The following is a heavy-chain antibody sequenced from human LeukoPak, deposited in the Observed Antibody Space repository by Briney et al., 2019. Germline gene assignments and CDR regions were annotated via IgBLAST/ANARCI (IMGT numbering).Heavy chain of an antibody. Sequence: SETLSLTCTVSGGSISSGSYYWSWIRQPAGKGLEWIGRIYTSGSTNYNPSLKSRVTISLDTSKNQFSLRLSSVTAADTAVYYCARHLAYGGNSAWAYWGQGTLVTVSS. J-gene: IGHJ4*02. CDR1: GGSISSGSYY. CDR2: IYTSGST. D-gene: IGHD4-23*01. CDR3: ARHLAYGGNSAWAY. V-gene: IGHV4-61*02.